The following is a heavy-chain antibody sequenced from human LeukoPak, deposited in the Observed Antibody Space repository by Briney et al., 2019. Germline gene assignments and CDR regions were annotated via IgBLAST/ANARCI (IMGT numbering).Heavy chain of an antibody. J-gene: IGHJ4*02. Sequence: GGSLRLSCAASGFTFDDYAMHWVRQAPGEGLEWVSLISGDGGSTYYADSVKGRFTISRDNSKNSLYLQMNSLRTEDTALYYCAKGPYDYVWGSSYFDYWGQGTLVTVSS. CDR1: GFTFDDYA. CDR3: AKGPYDYVWGSSYFDY. V-gene: IGHV3-43*02. D-gene: IGHD3-16*01. CDR2: ISGDGGST.